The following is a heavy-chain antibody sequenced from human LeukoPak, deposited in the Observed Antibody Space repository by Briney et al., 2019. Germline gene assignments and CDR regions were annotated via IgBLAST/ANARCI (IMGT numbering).Heavy chain of an antibody. V-gene: IGHV4-38-2*02. CDR3: ARGSTTASFDY. CDR1: GFSISSGYY. CDR2: IYHSGST. J-gene: IGHJ4*02. Sequence: SETLSLTCTVSGFSISSGYYWGWIRQPPGKGLEWIGRIYHSGSTYYNPSLKSRVTISVDRSKNQFSLRLSSVTAADTAVYYCARGSTTASFDYWGQGTLVTVSS. D-gene: IGHD1-1*01.